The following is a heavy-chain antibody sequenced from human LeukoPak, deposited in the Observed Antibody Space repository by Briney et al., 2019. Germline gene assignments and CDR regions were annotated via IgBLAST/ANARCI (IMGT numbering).Heavy chain of an antibody. CDR2: IYQTGTT. J-gene: IGHJ4*02. Sequence: PSETLSLTCAVYSGSFSGYYWDWIRQPPGKALEWIGDIYQTGTTYYNPSFESRVTISADTSNNQVSLKMNAVTAADTAVYYCARRRGSSSGGPFDYWGRGTLVIVSS. CDR3: ARRRGSSSGGPFDY. CDR1: SGSFSGYY. V-gene: IGHV4-34*01. D-gene: IGHD6-25*01.